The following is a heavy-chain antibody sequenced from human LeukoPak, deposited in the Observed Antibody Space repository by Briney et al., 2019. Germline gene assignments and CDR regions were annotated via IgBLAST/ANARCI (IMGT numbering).Heavy chain of an antibody. J-gene: IGHJ4*02. D-gene: IGHD1-26*01. CDR1: GFTFSNYE. CDR3: TRDERAVGVDW. V-gene: IGHV3-48*03. Sequence: GGSLRLSCAASGFTFSNYEMYWVRQAPGKGLEWVSYISRSGGAVTYADSVKGRFTVSRDNSKNTLYLQMNSLTTEDTAIYYCTRDERAVGVDWWGQGTLVTVSS. CDR2: ISRSGGAV.